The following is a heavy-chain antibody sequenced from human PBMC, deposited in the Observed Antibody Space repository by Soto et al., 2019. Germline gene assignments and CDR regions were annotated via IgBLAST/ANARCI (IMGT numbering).Heavy chain of an antibody. CDR3: ARRSYCDY. D-gene: IGHD3-10*01. J-gene: IGHJ4*02. Sequence: QVQLVESGGGLVKPGGSLRLSCAASGFTFSDYSMSWFRQAPGKGLEWVSYISTTSNTIYYADSVKGRFAISRDNAENSLYLQMNSLRAEDTAIYYCARRSYCDYWVQGTLVTVSS. V-gene: IGHV3-11*01. CDR1: GFTFSDYS. CDR2: ISTTSNTI.